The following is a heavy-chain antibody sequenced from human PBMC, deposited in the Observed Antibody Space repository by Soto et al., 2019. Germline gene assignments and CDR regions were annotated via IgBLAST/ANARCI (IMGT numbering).Heavy chain of an antibody. D-gene: IGHD5-12*01. CDR1: GFTFSSHA. CDR2: IWYDGSKK. J-gene: IGHJ4*02. V-gene: IGHV3-33*01. CDR3: ARDPGYSGFDFDY. Sequence: QVQLVESGGGVVQPGRSLRLSCAASGFTFSSHAMHWVRQAPGKGLEWVAVIWYDGSKKYYADSVKGRFTVARDDSKNTLYLQMNSLRVDDKAVYYCARDPGYSGFDFDYWGQGTLVTVSS.